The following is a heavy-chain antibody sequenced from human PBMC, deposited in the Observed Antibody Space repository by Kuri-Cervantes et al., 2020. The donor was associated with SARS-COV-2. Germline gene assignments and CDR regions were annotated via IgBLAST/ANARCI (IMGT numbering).Heavy chain of an antibody. D-gene: IGHD1-20*01. V-gene: IGHV3-15*01. CDR3: TTDSITGPIMDV. CDR1: GFTFSNAW. CDR2: IKSKTGGGTT. Sequence: GGSLRLSCAASGFTFSNAWMSWVRQAPGKGLEWVGRIKSKTGGGTTDYAAPVKGRFTISRDDSKNTLYLQMNSLKTEDTAVYYCTTDSITGPIMDVWGKGTTVTVSS. J-gene: IGHJ6*03.